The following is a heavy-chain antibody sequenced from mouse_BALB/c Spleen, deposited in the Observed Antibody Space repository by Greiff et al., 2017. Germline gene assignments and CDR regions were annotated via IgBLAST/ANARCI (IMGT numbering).Heavy chain of an antibody. CDR3: ARHEGDITTVVAHYYAMDY. CDR1: GFAFSSYD. D-gene: IGHD1-1*01. CDR2: ISSGGGST. V-gene: IGHV5-12-1*01. J-gene: IGHJ4*01. Sequence: EVQLVESGGGLVKPGGSLKLSCAASGFAFSSYDMSWVRQTPEKRLEWVAYISSGGGSTNYPDTVKGRFTISRDNAKNTLYLQMSSLKSEDTAMYYWARHEGDITTVVAHYYAMDYWGQGTTVTVSS.